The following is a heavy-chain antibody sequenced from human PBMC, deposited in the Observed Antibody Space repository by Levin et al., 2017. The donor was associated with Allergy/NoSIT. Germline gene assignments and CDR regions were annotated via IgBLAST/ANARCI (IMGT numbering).Heavy chain of an antibody. D-gene: IGHD6-6*01. V-gene: IGHV6-1*01. CDR2: TYYRSKWYN. CDR3: ARDPTHPLWWQLVPAPGYYYGMDV. J-gene: IGHJ6*02. CDR1: GDSVSSNSAA. Sequence: SQTLSLTCAISGDSVSSNSAAWNWIRQSPSRGLEWLGRTYYRSKWYNDYAVSVKSRITINPDTSKNQFSLQLNSVTPEDTAVYYCARDPTHPLWWQLVPAPGYYYGMDVWGQGTTVTVSS.